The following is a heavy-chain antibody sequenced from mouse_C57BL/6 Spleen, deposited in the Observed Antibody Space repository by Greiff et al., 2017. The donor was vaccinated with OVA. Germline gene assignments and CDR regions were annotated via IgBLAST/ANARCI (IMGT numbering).Heavy chain of an antibody. J-gene: IGHJ4*01. CDR3: ARKSHYYGSSYDYAMDY. V-gene: IGHV1-69*01. CDR1: GYTFTSYW. D-gene: IGHD1-1*01. CDR2: IYPSDSYT. Sequence: VQLQQPGAELVMPGASVKLSCKASGYTFTSYWMHWVKQRPGQGLEWIGEIYPSDSYTNYNQKFKGKSTLTVDKPSSTAYMQLSSLTSEDSAVYYCARKSHYYGSSYDYAMDYWGQGTSVTVSS.